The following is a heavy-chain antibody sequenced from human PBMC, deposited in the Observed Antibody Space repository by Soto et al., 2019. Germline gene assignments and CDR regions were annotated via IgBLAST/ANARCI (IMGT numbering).Heavy chain of an antibody. CDR3: ARVQGDYYYAMDV. V-gene: IGHV1-69*01. D-gene: IGHD3-16*01. CDR2: IIPISATA. CDR1: GGTFSTYA. Sequence: QVQLVQSGAEVKKPGSSVKVSCKASGGTFSTYAISWVRQAPGQGLEWMGGIIPISATAKSAQKFQGRVTLTADDSSSTAYMELSSLRSEDTAVYYCARVQGDYYYAMDVWGQGTTVTVSS. J-gene: IGHJ6*02.